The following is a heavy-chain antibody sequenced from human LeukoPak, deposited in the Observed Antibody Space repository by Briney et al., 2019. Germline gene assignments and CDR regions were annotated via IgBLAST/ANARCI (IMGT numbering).Heavy chain of an antibody. CDR3: ARYDYGDSEGAFDI. J-gene: IGHJ3*02. V-gene: IGHV4-59*11. CDR1: GGSISSHY. CDR2: IYYSGST. Sequence: PSETLSLTCTVSGGSISSHYWSWIRQPPGKGLEWIGYIYYSGSTNYNPSLKSRVTISVDTSKNQFSLKLSSVTAADTAVYYCARYDYGDSEGAFDIWGQGTMVTVSS. D-gene: IGHD4-17*01.